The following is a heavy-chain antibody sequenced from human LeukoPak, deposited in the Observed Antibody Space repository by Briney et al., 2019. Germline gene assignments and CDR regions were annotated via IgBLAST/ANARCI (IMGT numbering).Heavy chain of an antibody. D-gene: IGHD4-17*01. Sequence: GGSLRLSCAASGFTFSIYGMSWVRQVPGKGLEWVSGINWNGSGSVYADSVKGRLTIYRDNAKNYLYLQMNSLKAEDTALFYCARYLRKLYGRGGDYYFYMDVWGKGTTVAVSS. V-gene: IGHV3-20*04. J-gene: IGHJ6*03. CDR1: GFTFSIYG. CDR2: INWNGSGS. CDR3: ARYLRKLYGRGGDYYFYMDV.